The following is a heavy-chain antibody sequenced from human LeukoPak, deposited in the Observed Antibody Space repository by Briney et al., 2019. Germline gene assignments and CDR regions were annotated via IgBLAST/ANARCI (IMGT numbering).Heavy chain of an antibody. CDR1: GFTFSSYG. D-gene: IGHD6-19*01. CDR3: ARAGYSSDWYRHYFDY. CDR2: IRFDGNNE. J-gene: IGHJ4*02. V-gene: IGHV3-30*02. Sequence: PGGSLRLSCAASGFTFSSYGIHWVRQAPGKGPEWVAFIRFDGNNEYYADSVKGQFTISRDNSKNTLYLQMNSLRDEDTAVYYCARAGYSSDWYRHYFDYWGRGTLVAVSS.